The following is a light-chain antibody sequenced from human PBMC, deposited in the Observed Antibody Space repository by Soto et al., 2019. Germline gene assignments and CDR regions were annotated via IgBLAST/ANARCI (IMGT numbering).Light chain of an antibody. Sequence: QSVLTQAASVSGSPGQSITISCTRTSSDVGGYNYVSWYQQHPGKAPKLMIYDVSNRPSGVSNRFSGSKSGNTASLTISGLQAEDEADYYCSSYTSSSTLAYVFGAGTKVTVL. J-gene: IGLJ1*01. CDR2: DVS. CDR3: SSYTSSSTLAYV. CDR1: SSDVGGYNY. V-gene: IGLV2-14*01.